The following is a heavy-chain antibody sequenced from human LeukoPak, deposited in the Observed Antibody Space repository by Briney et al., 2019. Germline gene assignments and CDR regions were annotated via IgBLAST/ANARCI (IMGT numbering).Heavy chain of an antibody. J-gene: IGHJ4*02. V-gene: IGHV1-2*02. CDR3: ARMVVGARDFDY. CDR2: INPNSGGT. D-gene: IGHD1-26*01. CDR1: GYTFTSYG. Sequence: ASVKVSCKASGYTFTSYGISWVRQAPGQGLEWMGWINPNSGGTNYAQKFQGRVTMTRDTSISTAYMELSRLRSDDTAVYYCARMVVGARDFDYWGQGTLVTVSS.